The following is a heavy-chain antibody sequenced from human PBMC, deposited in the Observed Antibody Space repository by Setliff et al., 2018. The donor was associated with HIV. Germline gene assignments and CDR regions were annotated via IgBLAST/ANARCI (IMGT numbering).Heavy chain of an antibody. CDR1: GASIRATSYP. J-gene: IGHJ4*02. D-gene: IGHD4-17*01. CDR2: TYYTGNT. Sequence: SSETLSLTCNVTGASIRATSYPWGWVRQAPGKGLEWIGSTYYTGNTYYNPSFKSRVTISVDTSTNQFSLRLTSVTASDTAVYFCARHYQDYVFDNWGRGTLVTVSS. V-gene: IGHV4-39*01. CDR3: ARHYQDYVFDN.